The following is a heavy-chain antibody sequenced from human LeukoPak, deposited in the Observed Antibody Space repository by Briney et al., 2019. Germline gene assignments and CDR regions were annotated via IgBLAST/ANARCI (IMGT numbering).Heavy chain of an antibody. Sequence: GGSLRLSCAASGFTFSDYYMSWIRQAPGKGLEWVSYISSSGSTIYYADSVKGRFTISRDNAKNSLYLQMNSLRAEDTAVYYCATNFLYDYGSGSSYYYMDVWGKGTTVTVSS. J-gene: IGHJ6*03. D-gene: IGHD3-10*01. CDR3: ATNFLYDYGSGSSYYYMDV. CDR1: GFTFSDYY. V-gene: IGHV3-11*04. CDR2: ISSSGSTI.